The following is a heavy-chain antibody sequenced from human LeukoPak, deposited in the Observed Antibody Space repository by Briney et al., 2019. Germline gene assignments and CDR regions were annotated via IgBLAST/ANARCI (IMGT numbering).Heavy chain of an antibody. J-gene: IGHJ4*02. CDR2: LNSDGSST. CDR1: GFTFSDYW. D-gene: IGHD3-22*01. CDR3: ARMYYHDSSDYYWAPDY. V-gene: IGHV3-74*01. Sequence: GGSLRLSCAASGFTFSDYWMSWVRQAPGKGLVWVSRLNSDGSSTSYADSVKGRFTISRDNAKNTLYLQMNSLRAEDTAVYYCARMYYHDSSDYYWAPDYWGQGTLVTVSS.